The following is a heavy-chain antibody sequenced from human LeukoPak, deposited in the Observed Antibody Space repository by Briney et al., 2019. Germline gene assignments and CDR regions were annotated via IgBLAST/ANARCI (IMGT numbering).Heavy chain of an antibody. CDR2: ISGSGGST. D-gene: IGHD2-2*01. V-gene: IGHV3-23*01. Sequence: PGGSLRLSCAASGFTFSSYAMSWVRQAPGKGLEWVSAISGSGGSTYYADSVKGRFTISRDNSKNTLYLQMNSLRAEDTAVYYCAKDLADCSSTSCSAPDYWGQGTLVTVSS. J-gene: IGHJ4*02. CDR1: GFTFSSYA. CDR3: AKDLADCSSTSCSAPDY.